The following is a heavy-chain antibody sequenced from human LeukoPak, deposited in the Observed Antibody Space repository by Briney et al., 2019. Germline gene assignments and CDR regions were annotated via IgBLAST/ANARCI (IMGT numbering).Heavy chain of an antibody. J-gene: IGHJ4*02. CDR1: GFIVSSNF. Sequence: GGSLRLSCATSGFIVSSNFMSWVRQAPGKGLEWVSVIYSIGSTYYTDSVKGRFTISRDNSKSTVYLQMDSLRAEDTAVYCCVRDSDSFGFDHWGQGTLVTVSS. CDR3: VRDSDSFGFDH. V-gene: IGHV3-53*01. CDR2: IYSIGST. D-gene: IGHD3-10*01.